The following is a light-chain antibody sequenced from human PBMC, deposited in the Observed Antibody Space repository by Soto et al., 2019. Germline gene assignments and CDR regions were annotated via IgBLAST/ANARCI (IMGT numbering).Light chain of an antibody. CDR2: DAS. V-gene: IGKV1-33*01. Sequence: DIPMTQSPSSLSASIGDRVTITCQASQDIRQYLNWYQQKPGKAPKLLIYDASMLEKGVPSRFSGSGSGTDFTFTVSSLQPEDIATYYCEVYYYICAGFTFGPGTKVDLK. J-gene: IGKJ3*01. CDR3: EVYYYICAGFT. CDR1: QDIRQY.